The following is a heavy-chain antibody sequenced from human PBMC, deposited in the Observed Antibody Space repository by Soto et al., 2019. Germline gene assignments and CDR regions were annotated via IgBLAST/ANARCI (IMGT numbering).Heavy chain of an antibody. CDR1: GYTFTSYG. J-gene: IGHJ4*02. Sequence: ASVKVSCKASGYTFTSYGISWVRQAPGQGLEWMGWISAYNGNTNYAQKLQGRVTMTTDTSTSTAYMELRSLRSDDTAVYYCARDPLNSSGWPLTFDYWGQGTLVTVSS. CDR3: ARDPLNSSGWPLTFDY. D-gene: IGHD6-19*01. V-gene: IGHV1-18*01. CDR2: ISAYNGNT.